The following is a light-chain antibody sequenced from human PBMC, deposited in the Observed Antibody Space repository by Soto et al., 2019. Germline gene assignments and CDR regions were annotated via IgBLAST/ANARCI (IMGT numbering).Light chain of an antibody. J-gene: IGKJ5*01. CDR3: QQYGSSPIT. Sequence: EIVMTQSPATLSLSPGERATLSCRASQSVSSSYVAWYQHRPGLAPRLLIHDASSRATGIPDRFSGTKSGTDFTLTIRRLEPEDAAVYYCQQYGSSPITVGQGTRLEIK. CDR1: QSVSSSY. V-gene: IGKV3D-20*01. CDR2: DAS.